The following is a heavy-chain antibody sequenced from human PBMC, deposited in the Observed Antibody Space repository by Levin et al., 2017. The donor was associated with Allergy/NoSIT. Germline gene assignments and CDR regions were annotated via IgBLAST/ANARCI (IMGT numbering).Heavy chain of an antibody. CDR3: ARDECAWFGVCYGPDV. CDR1: GASISRGGYY. Sequence: SETLSLTCTVSGASISRGGYYWTWIRQLPGKGLEWIGFIPHSGSASYNPSLRSRLTLSLDTSKNQFSLKLASVTVADTAVYYCARDECAWFGVCYGPDVWGQGTTVIVSS. V-gene: IGHV4-31*03. J-gene: IGHJ6*02. CDR2: IPHSGSA. D-gene: IGHD3-10*01.